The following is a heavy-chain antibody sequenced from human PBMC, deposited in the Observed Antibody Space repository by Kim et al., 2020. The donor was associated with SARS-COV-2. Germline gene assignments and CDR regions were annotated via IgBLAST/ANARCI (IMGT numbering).Heavy chain of an antibody. V-gene: IGHV4-34*12. CDR2: VLHSGST. CDR3: ASGLWDGYYRFDF. J-gene: IGHJ4*02. D-gene: IGHD3-3*01. CDR1: GGALLGYY. Sequence: SETLSLTCSVHGGALLGYYWVWIRQAPGKGLEWIGEVLHSGSTNYNPSLESRVTIAIDASRNQFSLKLNSVTAADTAVYYCASGLWDGYYRFDFWGQGTL.